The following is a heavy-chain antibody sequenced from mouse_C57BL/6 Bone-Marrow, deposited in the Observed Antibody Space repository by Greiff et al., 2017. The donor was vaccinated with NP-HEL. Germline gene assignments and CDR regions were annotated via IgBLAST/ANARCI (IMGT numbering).Heavy chain of an antibody. J-gene: IGHJ4*01. Sequence: QVQLQQSGAELARPGASVKMSCKASGYTFTSYTMHWVKQRPGQGLEWIGNINPSSGYTKYNQKFKDKATLTAYKSSSTAYMQLSSLTSEDSSVYYCARWLYAMDYWGQGTSVTVSS. CDR1: GYTFTSYT. V-gene: IGHV1-4*01. CDR3: ARWLYAMDY. CDR2: INPSSGYT.